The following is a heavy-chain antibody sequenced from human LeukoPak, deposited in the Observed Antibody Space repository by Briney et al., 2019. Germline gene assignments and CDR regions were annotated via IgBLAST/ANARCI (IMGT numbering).Heavy chain of an antibody. V-gene: IGHV3-7*01. J-gene: IGHJ4*02. Sequence: PGGSLRLSCVVSGFTFSSYWMSWVRQAPGKGLEWVANIKQDGSEKYYVGSLKGRFTISRDNAKNSLYLQMNSLRAEDTAVYYCARNYYDSSGYYVYWGQGTLVTVSS. D-gene: IGHD3-22*01. CDR2: IKQDGSEK. CDR3: ARNYYDSSGYYVY. CDR1: GFTFSSYW.